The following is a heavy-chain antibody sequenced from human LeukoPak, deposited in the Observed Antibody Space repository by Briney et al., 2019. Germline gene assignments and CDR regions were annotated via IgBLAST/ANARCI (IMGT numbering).Heavy chain of an antibody. CDR1: GGSIVSYY. V-gene: IGHV4-59*12. J-gene: IGHJ4*02. Sequence: ASETLSLTCTVSGGSIVSYYWGWIRQPPGKGLEWIAYTYAGGSTEYNPPFKSRVTISVDKSTKQISLKLNSATAADTAVFYCARENTGSYREFDYWGQGTLVTVSS. CDR2: TYAGGST. CDR3: ARENTGSYREFDY. D-gene: IGHD1-26*01.